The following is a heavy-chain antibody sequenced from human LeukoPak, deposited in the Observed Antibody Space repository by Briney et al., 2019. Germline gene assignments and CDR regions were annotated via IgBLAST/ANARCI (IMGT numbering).Heavy chain of an antibody. D-gene: IGHD3-22*01. Sequence: ASVKVSCKASGGTFSSHAISWVRQAPGQGLEWMGGIIPIFGTANYAQKFQGRVTITADESTSTAYMELSSLRSEDTAVYYCARGDSSGYHSYFDYWGQGTLVTVSS. CDR3: ARGDSSGYHSYFDY. CDR1: GGTFSSHA. J-gene: IGHJ4*02. V-gene: IGHV1-69*13. CDR2: IIPIFGTA.